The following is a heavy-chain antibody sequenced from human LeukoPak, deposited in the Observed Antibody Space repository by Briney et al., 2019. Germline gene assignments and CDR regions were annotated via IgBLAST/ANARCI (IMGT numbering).Heavy chain of an antibody. CDR2: IYYSGST. CDR3: ARGRYYDSPLVPFDP. V-gene: IGHV4-34*01. CDR1: GGSFSGYY. J-gene: IGHJ5*02. Sequence: SETLSLTCAVYGGSFSGYYWGWIRQPPGKGLEWIGSIYYSGSTYYNPSLKSRVTISVDTSKNQFSLKLSSVTAADTAVYYCARGRYYDSPLVPFDPWGQGTLVTVSS. D-gene: IGHD5-12*01.